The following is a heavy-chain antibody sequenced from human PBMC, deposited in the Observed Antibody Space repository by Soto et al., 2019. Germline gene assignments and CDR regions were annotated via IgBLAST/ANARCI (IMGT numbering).Heavy chain of an antibody. V-gene: IGHV3-53*01. CDR2: IYSGGST. CDR3: ARFFDGSYYCGMDV. Sequence: GGSLRLSCAASGFTVSSNYMSWVRQAPGKGLEWASVIYSGGSTYYADSVKGRFTISRDNSKNTLYLQMNSLRAEDTAVYYCARFFDGSYYCGMDVWGQGTTVTVSS. D-gene: IGHD5-12*01. J-gene: IGHJ6*02. CDR1: GFTVSSNY.